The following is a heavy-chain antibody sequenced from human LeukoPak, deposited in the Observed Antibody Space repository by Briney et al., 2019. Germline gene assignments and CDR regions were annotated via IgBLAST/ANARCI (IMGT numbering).Heavy chain of an antibody. CDR1: GFTFSNYW. V-gene: IGHV3-7*01. D-gene: IGHD4-17*01. Sequence: AGGSLRLSCAASGFTFSNYWMNWVRQPPGKGLEWVANIKQDGSETYYVDSVKGRFTISRDNAKNSLYLQMNGLRAEDTAVYFCARDRYGDYAIDYWGQGTLVTVSS. CDR2: IKQDGSET. CDR3: ARDRYGDYAIDY. J-gene: IGHJ4*02.